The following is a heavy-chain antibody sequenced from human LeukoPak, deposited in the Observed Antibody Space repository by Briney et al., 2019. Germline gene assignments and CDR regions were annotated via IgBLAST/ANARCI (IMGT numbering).Heavy chain of an antibody. CDR2: INTGNGNT. J-gene: IGHJ5*02. CDR1: GYTFTSYA. V-gene: IGHV1-3*04. CDR3: ARSAPRSNYPVDP. Sequence: ASVKVSCKASGYTFTSYAMHWVRQAPGQRLEWMGWINTGNGNTKYSQKFQGRVTITRDTSASTAYMELSSLRSEDTAVSYCARSAPRSNYPVDPWGQGTLVTVSS. D-gene: IGHD4-11*01.